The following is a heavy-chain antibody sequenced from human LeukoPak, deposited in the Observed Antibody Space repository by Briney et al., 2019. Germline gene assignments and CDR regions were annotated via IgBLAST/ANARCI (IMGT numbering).Heavy chain of an antibody. V-gene: IGHV3-48*02. CDR2: ISSSSSPI. CDR1: GFTFSNYN. Sequence: PGGSLRFSCAASGFTFSNYNMNWVRQAPGKGLEWVSYISSSSSPIYYADSVKGRFTISRDNAKNSVYLQMNSLRDEDTAVYYCAREHYYDSSGYYVPFDYWGQGTLVTVSS. D-gene: IGHD3-22*01. J-gene: IGHJ4*02. CDR3: AREHYYDSSGYYVPFDY.